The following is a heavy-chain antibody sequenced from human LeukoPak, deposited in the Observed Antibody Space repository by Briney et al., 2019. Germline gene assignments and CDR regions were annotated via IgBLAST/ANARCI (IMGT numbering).Heavy chain of an antibody. J-gene: IGHJ2*01. D-gene: IGHD1-26*01. CDR2: IYHSGST. V-gene: IGHV4-30-2*01. CDR1: GGSISSGGYS. Sequence: SQTLSLTCAVSGGSISSGGYSWSWIRQPPGKGLEWIGYIYHSGSTYYNPSLKSRVTISVDRSKNQFSLKLSSVTAADTAVYYCASSGPYYRYFDLWGRGTLVTVSS. CDR3: ASSGPYYRYFDL.